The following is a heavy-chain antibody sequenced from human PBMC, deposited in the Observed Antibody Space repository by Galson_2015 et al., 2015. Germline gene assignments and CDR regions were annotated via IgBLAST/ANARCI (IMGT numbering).Heavy chain of an antibody. Sequence: SVKVSCKASGYMFSFYYIHWVRQAPGQGLEWMGVIAPSGGGTTYAQKFQDRLTLTRETSTSTVYMELPSLTVEDTATYYCAWDQETRPIFAVVIPPNAGDAFDIWGQGTMVTVSS. CDR3: AWDQETRPIFAVVIPPNAGDAFDI. CDR2: IAPSGGGT. V-gene: IGHV1-46*01. D-gene: IGHD3-3*01. CDR1: GYMFSFYY. J-gene: IGHJ3*02.